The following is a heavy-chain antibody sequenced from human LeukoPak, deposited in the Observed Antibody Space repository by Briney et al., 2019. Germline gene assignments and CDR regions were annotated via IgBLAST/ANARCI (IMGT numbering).Heavy chain of an antibody. CDR2: IAYDGKDK. CDR1: GFTFTTYG. CDR3: ARDPTGTTNGGLDY. Sequence: PGGSLRLSCAASGFTFTTYGMHWVRQTPDRGLEWVAVIAYDGKDKYYADSVKGRFTIARDNAKNTVYLQMNSLRGDDTAVYYCARDPTGTTNGGLDYWGQGTLVTVSS. V-gene: IGHV3-30*03. D-gene: IGHD1-7*01. J-gene: IGHJ4*02.